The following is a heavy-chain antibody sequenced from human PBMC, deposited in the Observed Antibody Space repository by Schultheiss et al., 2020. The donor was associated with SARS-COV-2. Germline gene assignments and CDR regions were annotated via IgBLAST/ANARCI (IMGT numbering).Heavy chain of an antibody. J-gene: IGHJ4*02. CDR3: ASPYYDFWSGYYLYVY. Sequence: SETLSLTCTVSGGSISSSSYYWGWIRQPPGKGLEWIGSIYYSGSTYYNPSLKSRLTISVDTSKNQFSLKLSSVTAADTAVYYCASPYYDFWSGYYLYVYWGQGTLVTVSS. CDR1: GGSISSSSYY. D-gene: IGHD3-3*01. V-gene: IGHV4-39*01. CDR2: IYYSGST.